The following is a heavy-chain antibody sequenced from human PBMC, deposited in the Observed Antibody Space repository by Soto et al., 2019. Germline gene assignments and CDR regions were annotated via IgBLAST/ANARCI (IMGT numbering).Heavy chain of an antibody. D-gene: IGHD3-10*01. CDR2: IIGSGGST. J-gene: IGHJ4*02. CDR1: GFTISECS. V-gene: IGHV3-23*01. Sequence: GGSLRLSCEASGFTISECSMNWVRQAPGKGLEWVSVIIGSGGSTHYAVSVKGRFTISRDNSKNTLFLQMNSLRAEDTAVYYCAKGLYYHGSGSYYNVAYWGQGTLVTVSS. CDR3: AKGLYYHGSGSYYNVAY.